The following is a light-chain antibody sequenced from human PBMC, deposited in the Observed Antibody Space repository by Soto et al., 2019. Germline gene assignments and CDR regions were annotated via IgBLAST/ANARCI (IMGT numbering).Light chain of an antibody. Sequence: EIVLTQSPGTLSLSPGERATLSCRASQSVSSGNLAWYQQKPGQAPRLLIHGTSTRATGITDRFSGSGSGTDFTLTINRLEPEDVAVYYCQQYGSSRLTFVGGTKVEIK. CDR2: GTS. CDR3: QQYGSSRLT. J-gene: IGKJ4*01. V-gene: IGKV3-20*01. CDR1: QSVSSGN.